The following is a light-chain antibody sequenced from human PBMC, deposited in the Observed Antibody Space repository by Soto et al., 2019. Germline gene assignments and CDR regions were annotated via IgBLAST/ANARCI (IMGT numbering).Light chain of an antibody. CDR3: QKYNSAPRT. CDR1: QDISNY. J-gene: IGKJ1*01. V-gene: IGKV1-27*01. CDR2: AAS. Sequence: DIQMTQSPSSLSASVGDRVTITCRASQDISNYLVWFQQKPGKAPKILIYAASTLQSGVPSRFSGSGSGTDFTLTISSLQPEDVATYYCQKYNSAPRTFGQGTKVDI.